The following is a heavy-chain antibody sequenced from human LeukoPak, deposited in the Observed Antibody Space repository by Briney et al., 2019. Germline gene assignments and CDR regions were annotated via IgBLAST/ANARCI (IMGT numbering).Heavy chain of an antibody. Sequence: PGGSLRLSCAASGFTFDDYGMSWVRQAPGKGLEWVSGINWNGGSTGYADSVKGRFTISRDNAKNSLYLQMNSLRAEDMALYYCAKSTYSNYVGYFDYWGQGTLVTVSS. CDR1: GFTFDDYG. V-gene: IGHV3-20*04. D-gene: IGHD4-11*01. CDR2: INWNGGST. CDR3: AKSTYSNYVGYFDY. J-gene: IGHJ4*02.